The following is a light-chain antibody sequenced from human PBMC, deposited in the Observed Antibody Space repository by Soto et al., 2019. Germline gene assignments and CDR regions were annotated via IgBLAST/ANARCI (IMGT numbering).Light chain of an antibody. J-gene: IGKJ2*01. CDR2: DAS. CDR3: QQYNKWRPMYT. V-gene: IGKV3-15*01. Sequence: EIVMTQSPATLSVSPGERATLSCRASQSVNSNLAWYQQKPGQAPRLLIYDASTRATGIPARFSGSGSGTKFTLTISSLQSEDFAVNYCQQYNKWRPMYTFVQGTKLEIK. CDR1: QSVNSN.